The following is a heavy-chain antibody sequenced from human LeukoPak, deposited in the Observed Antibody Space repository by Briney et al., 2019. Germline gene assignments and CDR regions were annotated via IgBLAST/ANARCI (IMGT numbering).Heavy chain of an antibody. CDR2: IKQDGSEK. D-gene: IGHD3-10*01. Sequence: GGSLRLSCAASGFTFSSYWMSWVRQAPGKGLEWVANIKQDGSEKYYVDSVKGRFTISRDNAKNSLYLQMNSLRAEDTAVYYCARDAYYYGSGSYPLPSSGEPFDYWGQGTLVTVSS. CDR1: GFTFSSYW. J-gene: IGHJ4*02. CDR3: ARDAYYYGSGSYPLPSSGEPFDY. V-gene: IGHV3-7*01.